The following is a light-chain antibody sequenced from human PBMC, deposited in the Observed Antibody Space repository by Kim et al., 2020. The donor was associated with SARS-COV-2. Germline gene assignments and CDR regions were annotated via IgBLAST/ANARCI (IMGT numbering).Light chain of an antibody. J-gene: IGKJ1*01. CDR2: GAS. Sequence: EVVLTQPPGTLSLSPGERATLSCRASQSFSNNYLAWYQQRPSQAPKPLIYGASNRATGIPDRFSGSGSGTDFTLTINRLEPEDFVVYFCQQFYILPWTFGRGNKVDIK. CDR1: QSFSNNY. V-gene: IGKV3-20*01. CDR3: QQFYILPWT.